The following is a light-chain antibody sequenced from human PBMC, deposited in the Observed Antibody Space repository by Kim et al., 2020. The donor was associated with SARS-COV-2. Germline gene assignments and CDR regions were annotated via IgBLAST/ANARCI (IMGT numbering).Light chain of an antibody. CDR3: QLYGSSTDT. CDR1: ERVVSAS. V-gene: IGKV3-20*01. J-gene: IGKJ2*01. Sequence: LSPEERAALSCRASERVVSASLAWYQQKPGQAPRLLIHDTSTRATGIPDRFSGSGSGTDFALTISRLEPEDFAVYYCQLYGSSTDTFGQGTKLEI. CDR2: DTS.